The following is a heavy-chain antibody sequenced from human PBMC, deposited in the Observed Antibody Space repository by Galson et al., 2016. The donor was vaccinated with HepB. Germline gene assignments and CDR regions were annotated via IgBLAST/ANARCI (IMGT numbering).Heavy chain of an antibody. Sequence: SLRLSCAASGFAFSRFAMHWVRQAPGKGLEWVALISYDGSNTYYPDSVKGRFTISRDNSKNTLFLQMDRLRADDTAVYFCARDTGPAWSYLDCWGQGTLVAVSS. J-gene: IGHJ4*02. D-gene: IGHD2-8*02. CDR2: ISYDGSNT. V-gene: IGHV3-30-3*01. CDR3: ARDTGPAWSYLDC. CDR1: GFAFSRFA.